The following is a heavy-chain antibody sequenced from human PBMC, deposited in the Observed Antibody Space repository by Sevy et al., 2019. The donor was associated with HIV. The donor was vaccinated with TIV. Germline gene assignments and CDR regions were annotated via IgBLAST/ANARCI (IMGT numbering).Heavy chain of an antibody. CDR1: GFTFSDYV. CDR2: ISHDATVK. V-gene: IGHV3-30*04. Sequence: GGSRRLSCAASGFTFSDYVMHWVRRAPGKGLEWLARISHDATVKYYADSLKGRFTISRDNSKNTLYLQMNSLRHEDTAVYHCARDADWSLNYWGQGTLVTVSS. J-gene: IGHJ4*02. CDR3: ARDADWSLNY. D-gene: IGHD3-9*01.